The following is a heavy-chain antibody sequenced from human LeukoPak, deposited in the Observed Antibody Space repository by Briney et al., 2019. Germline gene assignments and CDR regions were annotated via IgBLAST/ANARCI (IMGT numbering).Heavy chain of an antibody. CDR3: ARLVGITYFDY. V-gene: IGHV3-53*01. J-gene: IGHJ4*02. Sequence: GGSLRLSCAAPGFTVSSNYMSWVRQAPGKGLEWVSVIYSGGSTHHADSVKGRFTISRDNSKNTLFLQMNTLSAEDTAVYYCARLVGITYFDYWGQGTLVTVSS. CDR1: GFTVSSNY. CDR2: IYSGGST. D-gene: IGHD2-15*01.